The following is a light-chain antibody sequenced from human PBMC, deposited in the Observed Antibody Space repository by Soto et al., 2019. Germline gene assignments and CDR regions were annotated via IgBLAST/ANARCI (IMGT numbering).Light chain of an antibody. V-gene: IGLV2-8*01. Sequence: QSAPTQPPSASGSPGQSVTFSCTGTSSDVGGYNYVYWYQQYPGKAPKLMIYEVYKRHSGVPDRFSGSKSGNTASLTVSGLQPEDEADYYCSAYAVSSTWVFGGGTKLTVL. CDR2: EVY. CDR1: SSDVGGYNY. J-gene: IGLJ2*01. CDR3: SAYAVSSTWV.